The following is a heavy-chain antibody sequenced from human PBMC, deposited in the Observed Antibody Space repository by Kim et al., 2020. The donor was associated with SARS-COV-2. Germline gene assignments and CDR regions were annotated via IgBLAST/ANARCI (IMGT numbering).Heavy chain of an antibody. Sequence: GGSLRLSCAASGFTFSSYSMNWVRQAPGKGLEWVSSISSSSSYIYYADSVKGRFTISRDNAKNSLYLQMNSLRAEDTAVYYCARDPGGTIFGVVIISSGHDWHFDYWGQGTLVTVSS. CDR3: ARDPGGTIFGVVIISSGHDWHFDY. V-gene: IGHV3-21*01. CDR2: ISSSSSYI. J-gene: IGHJ4*02. D-gene: IGHD3-3*01. CDR1: GFTFSSYS.